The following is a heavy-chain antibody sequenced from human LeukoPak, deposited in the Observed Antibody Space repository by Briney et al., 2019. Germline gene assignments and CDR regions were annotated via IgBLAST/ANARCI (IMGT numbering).Heavy chain of an antibody. Sequence: ASVKVSCKASGYTFTSYYMHWVRQAPGQGLEWMGIINPSGGSTSYAQKFQGRVTMTRDTSTSTVYMELSSLRSEDTAVYYCASGVAARPPIPERNVRVGWVEYYFDYWGQGTLVTVSS. CDR3: ASGVAARPPIPERNVRVGWVEYYFDY. J-gene: IGHJ4*02. D-gene: IGHD6-6*01. CDR1: GYTFTSYY. CDR2: INPSGGST. V-gene: IGHV1-46*01.